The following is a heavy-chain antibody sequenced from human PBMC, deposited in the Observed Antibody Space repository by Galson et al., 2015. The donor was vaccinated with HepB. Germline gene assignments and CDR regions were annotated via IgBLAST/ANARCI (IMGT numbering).Heavy chain of an antibody. V-gene: IGHV3-21*06. CDR2: ISTRSTYI. CDR1: GFNFGSYF. D-gene: IGHD4-17*01. J-gene: IGHJ6*02. CDR3: ARVYDGDDAGEDYGMDV. Sequence: SLRLSCAGSGFNFGSYFMNWVRQAPGKGLEWVAYISTRSTYICYADSMKGRFTISRDDAKNSLYLQMNSLRADDTAVYYCARVYDGDDAGEDYGMDVWGPGATVTVSS.